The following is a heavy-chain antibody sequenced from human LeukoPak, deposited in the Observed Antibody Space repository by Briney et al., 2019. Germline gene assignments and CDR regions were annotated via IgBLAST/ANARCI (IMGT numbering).Heavy chain of an antibody. CDR1: GFTFSSYG. CDR3: ARDSRYVDKYYYGMDV. D-gene: IGHD5-12*01. V-gene: IGHV3-33*01. J-gene: IGHJ6*02. CDR2: IWYDGSNK. Sequence: PGGSLRLSCAASGFTFSSYGMHWVRQAPGKGLECVSVIWYDGSNKYFADSVKDRFTISRDNSKNTLYLQMNSLRAEDTAVYYCARDSRYVDKYYYGMDVWGQGTTVTVSS.